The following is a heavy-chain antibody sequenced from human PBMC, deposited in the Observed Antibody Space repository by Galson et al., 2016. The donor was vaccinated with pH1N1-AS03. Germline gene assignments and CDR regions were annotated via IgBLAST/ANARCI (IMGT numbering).Heavy chain of an antibody. Sequence: SLRLSCAASGFRLTSIAMTWVRQAPGKGLEWVSGVVTSGDTYFAASAMGRFSISRDDSKNTMYLQMDSLGVEDTAIYYCAKDRVYDDSQLVFDYWGQGNPVTVSS. V-gene: IGHV3-23*01. CDR2: VVTSGDT. CDR1: GFRLTSIA. CDR3: AKDRVYDDSQLVFDY. J-gene: IGHJ4*02. D-gene: IGHD5/OR15-5a*01.